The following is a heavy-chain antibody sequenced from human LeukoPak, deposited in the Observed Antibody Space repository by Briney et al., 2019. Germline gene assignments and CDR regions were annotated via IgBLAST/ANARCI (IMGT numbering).Heavy chain of an antibody. CDR3: ARAMNRSGDYLGFDP. CDR2: MYHSGST. V-gene: IGHV4-38-2*02. D-gene: IGHD3-3*01. J-gene: IGHJ5*02. CDR1: GYSISSGYY. Sequence: PSETLSLTCTVSGYSISSGYYWGWIRQPPGKGLECIGTMYHSGSTFYNPSLKSRVTISVDTSKNQFSLKLTPMTAADTAVYYCARAMNRSGDYLGFDPWGLGIVVTVSS.